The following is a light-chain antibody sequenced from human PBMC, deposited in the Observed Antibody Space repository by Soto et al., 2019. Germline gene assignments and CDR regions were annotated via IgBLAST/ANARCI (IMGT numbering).Light chain of an antibody. V-gene: IGKV1-39*01. CDR2: VAS. CDR3: QQSFSTPQT. CDR1: QSINIY. J-gene: IGKJ4*01. Sequence: DIQMTQSPSSLSASVGDSVTINCRASQSINIYLSWYQQKPGKAPKLLINVASTLQGGVPSRFSGSGSGTEFTLAISSLQPEDSATYYCQQSFSTPQTFGGGTKVDIK.